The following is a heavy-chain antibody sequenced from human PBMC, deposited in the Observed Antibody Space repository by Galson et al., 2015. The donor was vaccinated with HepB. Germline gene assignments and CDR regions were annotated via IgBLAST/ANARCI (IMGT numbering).Heavy chain of an antibody. CDR2: ISGSGGST. D-gene: IGHD6-13*01. V-gene: IGHV3-23*01. CDR3: AKRWSSSWYTGDAFDI. CDR1: GFTFSSYA. J-gene: IGHJ3*02. Sequence: SLRLSCAASGFTFSSYAMSWVRQAPGKGLEWVSAISGSGGSTYYADSVKGRFTISRDNSKNTLYLQMNSLRAEDTAVYYCAKRWSSSWYTGDAFDIRGQETMVTVSS.